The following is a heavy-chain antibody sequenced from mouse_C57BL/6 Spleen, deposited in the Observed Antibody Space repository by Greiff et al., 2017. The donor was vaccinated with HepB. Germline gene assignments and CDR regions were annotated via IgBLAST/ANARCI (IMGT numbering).Heavy chain of an antibody. J-gene: IGHJ4*01. CDR3: ARGGDYGEGDY. Sequence: QVQLQQPGAELVRPGSSVKLSCKASGYTFTSYWMHWVKQRPIQGLEWIGNIDPSDSETHYNQKFKDKATLTVDKSSSTAYMQLSSLTSEDSAVYYCARGGDYGEGDYWGQGTSVTVSS. V-gene: IGHV1-52*01. CDR1: GYTFTSYW. CDR2: IDPSDSET. D-gene: IGHD2-4*01.